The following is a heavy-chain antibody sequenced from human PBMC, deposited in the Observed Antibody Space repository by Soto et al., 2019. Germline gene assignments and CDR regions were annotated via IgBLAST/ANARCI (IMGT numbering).Heavy chain of an antibody. J-gene: IGHJ3*02. CDR3: ARASYYDSSGYYRQNAFDI. CDR1: GYTFTGYY. Sequence: ASVKVSCKASGYTFTGYYMHWVRQAPGQGLEWMGWINPNSGGTNYAQKFQGWVTMTRDTSISTAYMELSRLRSDDTAVYYCARASYYDSSGYYRQNAFDIWGQ. CDR2: INPNSGGT. V-gene: IGHV1-2*04. D-gene: IGHD3-22*01.